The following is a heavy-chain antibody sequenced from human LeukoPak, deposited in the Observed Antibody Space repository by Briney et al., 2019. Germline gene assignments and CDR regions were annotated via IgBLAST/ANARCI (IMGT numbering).Heavy chain of an antibody. CDR1: GGTFSSYA. CDR3: ARGHSGSYLFDY. J-gene: IGHJ4*02. Sequence: SVKVSCKASGGTFSSYAISWVRQAPGQGLEWMGGIIPIFGTANYAQKFQGRVTITADESTSTAYMELSSLRSEDTAVYYCARGHSGSYLFDYWGQGTLVTVSS. CDR2: IIPIFGTA. D-gene: IGHD1-26*01. V-gene: IGHV1-69*13.